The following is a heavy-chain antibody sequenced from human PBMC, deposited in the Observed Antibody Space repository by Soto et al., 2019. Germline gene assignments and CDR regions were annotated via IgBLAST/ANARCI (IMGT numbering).Heavy chain of an antibody. V-gene: IGHV3-30-3*01. J-gene: IGHJ4*02. D-gene: IGHD1-26*01. CDR3: ARDRRELLLFDY. CDR2: ISYDGSNK. CDR1: GFTFSSYA. Sequence: QVQLVESGGGVVQPGRSLRLSCAASGFTFSSYAMHWVRQAPGKGLEWVAVISYDGSNKYYADSVKGRFTISRDNSKNTLYLQMNSLRAEDTAVYYCARDRRELLLFDYWGQGTLVTVSS.